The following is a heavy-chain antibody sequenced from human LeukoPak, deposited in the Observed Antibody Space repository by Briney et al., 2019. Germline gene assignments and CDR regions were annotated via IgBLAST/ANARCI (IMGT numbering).Heavy chain of an antibody. J-gene: IGHJ4*02. D-gene: IGHD3-3*01. V-gene: IGHV3-74*01. Sequence: GGSLRLSCAASGFTFSSYWMHWVRQAPGKGLVWVSRINSDGSSTTYADSVRGRFTISRDNAKNSLYLQMNSLRAEDTAVYYCAREGITIPDYWGQGTLVTVSS. CDR3: AREGITIPDY. CDR1: GFTFSSYW. CDR2: INSDGSST.